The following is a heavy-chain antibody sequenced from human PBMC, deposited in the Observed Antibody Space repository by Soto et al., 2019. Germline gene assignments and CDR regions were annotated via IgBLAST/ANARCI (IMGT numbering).Heavy chain of an antibody. Sequence: SVKVSCKASGGTFNSYSIDWLRQAPGQGFEWMGGIIPMSGRPNYAQRFQGRVTFSADKSINTVYMEVNSLTHEDTAVYYCTRRGRQSANWFDPWGQGTLVTVSS. CDR1: GGTFNSYS. J-gene: IGHJ5*02. CDR3: TRRGRQSANWFDP. V-gene: IGHV1-69*06. CDR2: IIPMSGRP.